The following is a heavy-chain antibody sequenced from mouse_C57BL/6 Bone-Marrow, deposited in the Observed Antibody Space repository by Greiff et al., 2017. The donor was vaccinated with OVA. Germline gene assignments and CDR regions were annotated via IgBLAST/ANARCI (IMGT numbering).Heavy chain of an antibody. Sequence: VQLQESGPGLVAPSQSLSITCTVSGFSLTSYAISWVRQPPGKGLEWLGVIWTGGGTNYNSALKSRLSISKDNSKSQVFLKMNSLQTDDTARYYCATAYYSNSYYFDYWGQGTTLTVSS. CDR2: IWTGGGT. J-gene: IGHJ2*01. V-gene: IGHV2-9-1*01. D-gene: IGHD2-5*01. CDR1: GFSLTSYA. CDR3: ATAYYSNSYYFDY.